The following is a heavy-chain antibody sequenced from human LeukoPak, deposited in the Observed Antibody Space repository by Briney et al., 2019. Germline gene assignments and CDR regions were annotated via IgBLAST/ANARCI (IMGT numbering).Heavy chain of an antibody. J-gene: IGHJ4*02. Sequence: PGGSLRLSCAASGTSFSAHGMHWVRQAPGKGLVWVSHINSDGSNTKYADSVKGRFTISRDNAKNTLYLQMNSLRAKDTAVYYCVRDPSGSGFAFDSWGQGALVTVSS. CDR3: VRDPSGSGFAFDS. CDR1: GTSFSAHG. CDR2: INSDGSNT. V-gene: IGHV3-74*01. D-gene: IGHD1-1*01.